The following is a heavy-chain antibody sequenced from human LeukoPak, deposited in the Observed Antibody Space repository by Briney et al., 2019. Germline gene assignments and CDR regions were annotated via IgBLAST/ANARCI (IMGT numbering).Heavy chain of an antibody. CDR1: GFTFSSYT. D-gene: IGHD3-16*01. CDR2: ISSSSGYI. CDR3: ARDYPWGWAFHI. J-gene: IGHJ3*02. Sequence: GGSLRLSCAASGFTFSSYTMNWVRQAPGKGLECVSSISSSSGYIYYADSVKGRFTISRDNAKNTLYLQMNSLRAEDTAVYYCARDYPWGWAFHIWGQGTMVTVSS. V-gene: IGHV3-21*01.